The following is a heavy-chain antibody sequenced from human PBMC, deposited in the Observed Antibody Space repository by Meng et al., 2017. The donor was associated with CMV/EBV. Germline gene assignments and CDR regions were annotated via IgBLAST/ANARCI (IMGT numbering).Heavy chain of an antibody. CDR3: ARDDKAYCGGDCSPVTYYYYYGMDV. CDR2: ISAYNGNT. CDR1: GYTFTGYY. V-gene: IGHV1-18*04. D-gene: IGHD2-21*01. J-gene: IGHJ6*02. Sequence: ASVKVSCQASGYTFTGYYMHWVRQAPGQGLEWMGWISAYNGNTNYAQKLQGRVTMTTDTSTSTAYIELRSLRSDDTAVYYCARDDKAYCGGDCSPVTYYYYYGMDVWGQGTTVTVSS.